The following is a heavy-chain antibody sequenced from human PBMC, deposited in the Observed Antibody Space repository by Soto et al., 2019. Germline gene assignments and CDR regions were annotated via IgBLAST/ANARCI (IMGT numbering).Heavy chain of an antibody. CDR2: INHSGST. V-gene: IGHV4-34*01. CDR3: ARDPYYDYVWGSYRSPYYFDY. CDR1: GGSFSGYY. J-gene: IGHJ4*02. Sequence: XATLSLTCAVYGGSFSGYYWSWIRQPPGKGLEWIGEINHSGSTNYNPSLKSRVTISVDTSKNQFSLKLSSVTAADTAVYYCARDPYYDYVWGSYRSPYYFDYWGQGTLVTVS. D-gene: IGHD3-16*02.